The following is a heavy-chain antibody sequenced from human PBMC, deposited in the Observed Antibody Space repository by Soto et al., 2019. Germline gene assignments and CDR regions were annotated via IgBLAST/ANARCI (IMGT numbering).Heavy chain of an antibody. CDR2: ISYDGSNK. CDR3: AKELKIRTMIAAPFDY. D-gene: IGHD3-22*01. J-gene: IGHJ4*02. Sequence: GGSLRLSCAASGFSFGSYGMHWVRQAPGKGLEWVAVISYDGSNKYYADSVKGRFTISRDNSKNTLYLQMNSLRAEDTAVYYCAKELKIRTMIAAPFDYWGQGT. V-gene: IGHV3-30*18. CDR1: GFSFGSYG.